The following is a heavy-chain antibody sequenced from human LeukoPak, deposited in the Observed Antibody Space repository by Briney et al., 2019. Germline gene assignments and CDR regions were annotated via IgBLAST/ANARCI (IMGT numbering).Heavy chain of an antibody. J-gene: IGHJ4*02. CDR3: AKSQRNDQQVVQRIDY. V-gene: IGHV3-23*01. Sequence: RRSLRLSCTASRFTFSTYAMSWVRQAPGKGLEWVSSISGSGDTTYYTGSVKGRFTISRDNSKNALYLQMSSLRAEDTAVYYCAKSQRNDQQVVQRIDYWGQGTLVTVSS. CDR1: RFTFSTYA. CDR2: ISGSGDTT. D-gene: IGHD2-2*01.